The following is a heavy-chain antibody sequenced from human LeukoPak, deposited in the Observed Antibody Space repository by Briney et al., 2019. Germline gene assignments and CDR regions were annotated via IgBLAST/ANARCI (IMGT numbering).Heavy chain of an antibody. V-gene: IGHV3-23*01. CDR1: GFTFNIYA. Sequence: GGSLRLSCAASGFTFNIYAMSWVRQAPGKGLEWVSAISGSGGSTYYADSVKGRFTISRDNSKNMLYLQMNSLRAEDTAVYYCTISSPYYFDYWGQGTLVTVSS. CDR3: TISSPYYFDY. D-gene: IGHD6-6*01. CDR2: ISGSGGST. J-gene: IGHJ4*02.